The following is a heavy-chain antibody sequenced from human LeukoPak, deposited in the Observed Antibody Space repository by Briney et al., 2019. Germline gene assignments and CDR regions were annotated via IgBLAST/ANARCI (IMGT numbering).Heavy chain of an antibody. CDR1: GGSISSGGYS. CDR3: ASYYDSSGYSFDC. CDR2: IYHSGIS. V-gene: IGHV4-30-2*01. Sequence: SETLSLTCAVSGGSISSGGYSWSWIRQPPGKGLEWIGYIYHSGISYYNPSLKSRVTISVDRSKNQFSLKLNSVTAADTAVYYCASYYDSSGYSFDCWGQGTLVTVSS. D-gene: IGHD3-22*01. J-gene: IGHJ4*02.